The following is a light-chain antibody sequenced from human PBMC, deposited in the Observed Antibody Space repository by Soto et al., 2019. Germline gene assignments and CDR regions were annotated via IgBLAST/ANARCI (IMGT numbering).Light chain of an antibody. CDR2: KAS. CDR3: QQYSTYWT. Sequence: DIQMTQSPSTLSASVGDRVTITCRASQSITTWLAWYQQKPGKAPKLLIYKASSLESGVPPRFSGSGSGTEFTLTISRLQPDDFATYYCQQYSTYWTFGQGTKVEIK. CDR1: QSITTW. V-gene: IGKV1-5*03. J-gene: IGKJ1*01.